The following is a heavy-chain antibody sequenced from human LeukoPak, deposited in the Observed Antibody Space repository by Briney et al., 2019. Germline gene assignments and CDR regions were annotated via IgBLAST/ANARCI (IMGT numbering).Heavy chain of an antibody. CDR2: IIPFYATT. CDR3: ARQEVPTILYEEGDPSDI. J-gene: IGHJ3*02. Sequence: SVKVSCKASGVTFFSHAINWVRQAPGQGLEWIGEIIPFYATTNYAQKFQGRVTISADESTSTAYMELRSLTSEDTAVYYCARQEVPTILYEEGDPSDIWGQGT. V-gene: IGHV1-69*13. D-gene: IGHD5-24*01. CDR1: GVTFFSHA.